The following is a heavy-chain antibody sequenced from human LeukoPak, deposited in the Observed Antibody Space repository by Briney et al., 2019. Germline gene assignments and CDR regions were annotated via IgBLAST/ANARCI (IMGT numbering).Heavy chain of an antibody. Sequence: PGGSLRLSCAASGFTFSSYGMHWVRQAPGKGLEWVAVISYDGSNKYYADSVKGRFTISRDNSKNTLYLQMNSLRAEDTAVYYCVRGVVEAQYWGQGMLVAVSS. CDR3: VRGVVEAQY. CDR2: ISYDGSNK. J-gene: IGHJ4*02. D-gene: IGHD2-2*01. CDR1: GFTFSSYG. V-gene: IGHV3-30*03.